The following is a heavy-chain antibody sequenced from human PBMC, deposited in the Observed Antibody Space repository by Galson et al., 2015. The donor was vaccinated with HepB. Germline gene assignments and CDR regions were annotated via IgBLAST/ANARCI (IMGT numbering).Heavy chain of an antibody. CDR1: GFNVSDNY. CDR3: ALDSSGYYNFDY. Sequence: SLRLSCAASGFNVSDNYITWVRQAPGKGPEWVSVLYSGGSTFYADSVKGRFTISRDNSKNTLYLQMNSLRDEDTAVYYCALDSSGYYNFDYWGQGTLVTVSS. D-gene: IGHD3-22*01. V-gene: IGHV3-53*01. CDR2: LYSGGST. J-gene: IGHJ4*02.